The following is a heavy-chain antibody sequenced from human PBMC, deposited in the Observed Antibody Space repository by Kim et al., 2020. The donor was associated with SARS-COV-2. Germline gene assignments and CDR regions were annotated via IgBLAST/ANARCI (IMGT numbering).Heavy chain of an antibody. CDR2: ISGGGGST. J-gene: IGHJ6*03. Sequence: GGSLRLSCAASGFTFSSYAMRWVRQAPGKGLEWVSAISGGGGSTYYADSVKGRFTISRDNSKNTLYLQMNSLRAEDTAVYYCAKGNTSSYYYYYYMDVWGKGTTVTVSS. CDR1: GFTFSSYA. CDR3: AKGNTSSYYYYYYMDV. V-gene: IGHV3-23*01. D-gene: IGHD6-6*01.